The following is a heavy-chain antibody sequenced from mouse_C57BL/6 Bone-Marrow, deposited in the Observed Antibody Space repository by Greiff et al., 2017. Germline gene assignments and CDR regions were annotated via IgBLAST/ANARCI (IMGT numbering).Heavy chain of an antibody. CDR3: TREGIYDGYPCYAMDY. J-gene: IGHJ4*01. CDR2: ISSGGDYI. CDR1: GFTFSSYA. Sequence: EVKVVESGEGLVKPGGSLKLSCAASGFTFSSYAMSWVRQTPEKRLEWVAYISSGGDYIYYADTVKGRFTISRDNARNTLYLQMSSLKSEDTAMYYCTREGIYDGYPCYAMDYWGQGTSVTVSS. V-gene: IGHV5-9-1*02. D-gene: IGHD2-3*01.